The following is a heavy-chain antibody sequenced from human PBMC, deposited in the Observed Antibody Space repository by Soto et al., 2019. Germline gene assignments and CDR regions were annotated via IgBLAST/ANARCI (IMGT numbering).Heavy chain of an antibody. Sequence: SETLSLTCTVSGGSISSSSYYWGWIRQPPGKGLEWIGSIYYSGSTYYNPSLKSRVTISVDTSKNPFSLKLSSVTAADTAVYYCATPGGYCTNGVCQYYYYYMDVWGKGTTVTVSS. D-gene: IGHD2-8*01. V-gene: IGHV4-39*01. J-gene: IGHJ6*03. CDR1: GGSISSSSYY. CDR2: IYYSGST. CDR3: ATPGGYCTNGVCQYYYYYMDV.